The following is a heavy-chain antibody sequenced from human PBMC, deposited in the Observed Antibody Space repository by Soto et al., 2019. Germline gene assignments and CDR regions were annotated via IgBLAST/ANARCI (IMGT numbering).Heavy chain of an antibody. CDR3: AREESSVTPKVGHYFDY. J-gene: IGHJ4*02. CDR2: IYCGGST. Sequence: GGSLRLSCSASGFTVSSTYMSWVRQAPGKGLEWVSVIYCGGSTYYADSVKGRFTISRDNSKNTLYLQMNSLRAEDTAVYYCAREESSVTPKVGHYFDYWGQGTLVTVSS. CDR1: GFTVSSTY. V-gene: IGHV3-66*01. D-gene: IGHD4-17*01.